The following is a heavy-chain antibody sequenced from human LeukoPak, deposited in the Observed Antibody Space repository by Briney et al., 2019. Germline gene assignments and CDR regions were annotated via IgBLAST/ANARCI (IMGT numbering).Heavy chain of an antibody. CDR3: ARVPSSSDWFDP. J-gene: IGHJ5*02. CDR1: GGTFSSYA. D-gene: IGHD6-13*01. Sequence: SVKVSCKASGGTFSSYAISWVRQAPGQGLEWMGRIIPIFGTANYAQKFQGRVTITTDESTSTAYMELGSLRSEDTAVYYCARVPSSSDWFDPWGQGTLVTVSS. CDR2: IIPIFGTA. V-gene: IGHV1-69*05.